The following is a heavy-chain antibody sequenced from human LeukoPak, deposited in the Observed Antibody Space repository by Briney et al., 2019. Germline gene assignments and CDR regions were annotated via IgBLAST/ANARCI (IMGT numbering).Heavy chain of an antibody. J-gene: IGHJ5*02. CDR1: GGSINNSNYY. Sequence: SSETLSLTCTVSGGSINNSNYYWGGIRQSPGKGLEWIGSIYYSGNTYYNPSLKGRVTISVDTSENQFSLILSSVTAADTAVYYCARTILPRWWFDPWGQGTLVTVSS. D-gene: IGHD2-21*01. V-gene: IGHV4-39*01. CDR2: IYYSGNT. CDR3: ARTILPRWWFDP.